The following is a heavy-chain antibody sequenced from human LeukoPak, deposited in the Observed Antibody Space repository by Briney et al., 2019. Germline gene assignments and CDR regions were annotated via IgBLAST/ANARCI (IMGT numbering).Heavy chain of an antibody. V-gene: IGHV1-18*01. CDR3: ARGLQETLAWLKAFSAFDI. Sequence: ASVKVSCKASGYTFTSYGISWVRQAPGQGLEWMGWISAYNGNTNYAQKFQGRVTMTTDTSTSTAYMELRSLRSDDTAVYYCARGLQETLAWLKAFSAFDIWGQGTMVTVSS. CDR1: GYTFTSYG. J-gene: IGHJ3*02. CDR2: ISAYNGNT. D-gene: IGHD4-11*01.